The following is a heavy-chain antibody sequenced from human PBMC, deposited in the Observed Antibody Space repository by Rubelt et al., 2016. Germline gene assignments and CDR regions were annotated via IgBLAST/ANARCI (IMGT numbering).Heavy chain of an antibody. Sequence: QVQLVESGGGVVQPGGSLRLSCAASGFTFSSYGMHWVRQAPCKGMEWVAFIRSDGSNKYYADSVKGRFTISRDNSKNTLYLQMNSLRAEDTAVYYCASEVMAAAGFSDYWGQGTLVTVSS. V-gene: IGHV3-30*02. CDR3: ASEVMAAAGFSDY. CDR2: IRSDGSNK. D-gene: IGHD6-13*01. CDR1: GFTFSSYG. J-gene: IGHJ4*02.